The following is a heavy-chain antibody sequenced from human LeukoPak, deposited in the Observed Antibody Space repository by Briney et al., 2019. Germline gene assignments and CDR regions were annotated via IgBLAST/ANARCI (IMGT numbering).Heavy chain of an antibody. CDR3: ARDNSVEDTAWWFDP. CDR2: MNPNSGNT. D-gene: IGHD4-23*01. J-gene: IGHJ5*02. CDR1: GYTFISYD. V-gene: IGHV1-8*01. Sequence: ASVKVSCKASGYTFISYDINWVRQVTGQGLEWMGWMNPNSGNTGYAQKFQGRVTMTRDMSTSTDYMELSSLRSEDTAVYYCARDNSVEDTAWWFDPWGQGTLVTVSS.